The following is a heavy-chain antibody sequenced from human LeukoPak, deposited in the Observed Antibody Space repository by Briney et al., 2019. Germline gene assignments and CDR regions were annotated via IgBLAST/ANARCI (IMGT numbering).Heavy chain of an antibody. CDR2: IYSGGST. Sequence: GGSLRLSCAASGFTVSSNYMSWVRQAPGKGLEWVSVIYSGGSTYYADSVKGRFTISRDNSKNTLYLQMNSLRAEDTAVYYCARDSPKSTYYYDSSGYYLDYWGQGTLGTVSS. CDR3: ARDSPKSTYYYDSSGYYLDY. CDR1: GFTVSSNY. V-gene: IGHV3-66*02. D-gene: IGHD3-22*01. J-gene: IGHJ4*02.